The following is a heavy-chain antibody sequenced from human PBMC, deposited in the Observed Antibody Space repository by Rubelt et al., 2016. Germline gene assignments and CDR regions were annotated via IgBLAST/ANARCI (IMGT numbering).Heavy chain of an antibody. CDR1: SYA. V-gene: IGHV3-7*01. J-gene: IGHJ4*02. CDR2: IKQDGSDK. CDR3: AREKNYGSGSYWVDN. Sequence: SYAMSWVRQAPGKGLEWVANIKQDGSDKYYVDSVKGRFTISRDNAQNSLYLQMISLRAEDTAVYYCAREKNYGSGSYWVDNWGQGTLVTVSS. D-gene: IGHD3-10*01.